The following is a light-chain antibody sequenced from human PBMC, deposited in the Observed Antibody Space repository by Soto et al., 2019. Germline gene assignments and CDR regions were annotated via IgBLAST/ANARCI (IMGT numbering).Light chain of an antibody. CDR2: SNN. CDR3: AAWDDSLNGFYV. CDR1: SSNIGSNT. Sequence: QSVLTQPPSASGTPGQRVTISCSGSSSNIGSNTVNWYQQLPGTAPKLLIYSNNQRPSGVPDRFSGSKSGTSASLAISGRQSEEEADYDCAAWDDSLNGFYVFGTGTKLTVL. V-gene: IGLV1-44*01. J-gene: IGLJ1*01.